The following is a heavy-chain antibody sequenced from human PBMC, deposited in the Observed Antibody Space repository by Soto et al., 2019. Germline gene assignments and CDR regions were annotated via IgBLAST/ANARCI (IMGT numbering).Heavy chain of an antibody. J-gene: IGHJ5*02. D-gene: IGHD1-1*01. CDR1: GASISGFY. CDR3: VRDGTKTLRDWFDP. Sequence: QVQLQESGPGLVKPSETLSLTCTVSGASISGFYWSWIRKSAGKGLEWIGRIYATGTTDYNPSLKSRVMMSVETSKKQFSPKLRSVSAADTAVYYCVRDGTKTLRDWFDPWGQGISVTVSS. V-gene: IGHV4-4*07. CDR2: IYATGTT.